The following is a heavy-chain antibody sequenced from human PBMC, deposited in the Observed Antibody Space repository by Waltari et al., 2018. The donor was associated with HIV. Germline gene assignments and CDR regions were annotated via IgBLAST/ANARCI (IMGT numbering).Heavy chain of an antibody. CDR2: IDDSGST. V-gene: IGHV4-39*01. D-gene: IGHD6-25*01. Sequence: QLQLQESGPGLMKPSETLSLTCTASGGSISSSNYYWGWIRQPPGKGLEWIGSIDDSGSTSYHPSLRSRVTISVDTSKYQFSLKVSSVTAADTAVYYCARPSKQRTPVSAFDIWGQGTMVTVSS. J-gene: IGHJ3*02. CDR3: ARPSKQRTPVSAFDI. CDR1: GGSISSSNYY.